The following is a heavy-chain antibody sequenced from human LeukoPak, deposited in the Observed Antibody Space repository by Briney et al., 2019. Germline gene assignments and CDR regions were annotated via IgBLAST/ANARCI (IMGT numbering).Heavy chain of an antibody. Sequence: PSETLSLTCTVSGGSISSYYWSWIRQPPGKGLEWIGYIYYSGSTNYNPSLKSRVTISVDTSKNQFSLKLSSVTAADTAVYYCARSGFGELFPDYWGQGTLVTVSS. V-gene: IGHV4-59*01. CDR3: ARSGFGELFPDY. CDR2: IYYSGST. D-gene: IGHD3-10*01. J-gene: IGHJ4*02. CDR1: GGSISSYY.